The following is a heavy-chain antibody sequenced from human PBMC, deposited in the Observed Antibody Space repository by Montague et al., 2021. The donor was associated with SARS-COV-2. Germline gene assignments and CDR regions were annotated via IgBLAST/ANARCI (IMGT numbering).Heavy chain of an antibody. CDR1: VFTFSSYE. Sequence: SLRLPCAASVFTFSSYEMNWVRQAPGKGLEWVSYISSSGSTIYYXDSVKGRFTISRDNAKNPLYLQMNSLRAEDTAVYYCVRGGTYYDFWSGYQNYYYGMGVWGQGNPGHRLL. D-gene: IGHD3-3*01. CDR3: VRGGTYYDFWSGYQNYYYGMGV. CDR2: ISSSGSTI. J-gene: IGHJ6*02. V-gene: IGHV3-48*03.